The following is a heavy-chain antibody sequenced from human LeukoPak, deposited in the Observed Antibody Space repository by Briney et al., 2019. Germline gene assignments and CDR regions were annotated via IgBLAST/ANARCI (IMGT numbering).Heavy chain of an antibody. V-gene: IGHV3-33*06. CDR2: IWYEGRKK. Sequence: GRSLRLSCAASGFTFSSYGMHWVRQAPGKGLEWVAVIWYEGRKKYYADSVKGRFTISRDNVKNTRHPQKNILRAEDTAVYDSAKDFHGYYVSWGQGNLVTVSS. J-gene: IGHJ5*02. CDR3: AKDFHGYYVS. CDR1: GFTFSSYG. D-gene: IGHD5-18*01.